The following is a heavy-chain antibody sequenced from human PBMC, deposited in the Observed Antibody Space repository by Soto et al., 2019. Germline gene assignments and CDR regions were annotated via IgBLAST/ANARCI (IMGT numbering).Heavy chain of an antibody. CDR2: INHSGST. CDR1: GGSFSGYY. V-gene: IGHV4-34*01. CDR3: ARGRDFWSGYSLGYYYYGMDV. J-gene: IGHJ6*02. D-gene: IGHD3-3*01. Sequence: ETLSLTCAVYGGSFSGYYWSWIRQPPGKGLEWIGEINHSGSTNYNPSLKSRDTISVDTSKNQFSLKLSSVTAADTAVYYCARGRDFWSGYSLGYYYYGMDVWGQGTTVTVSS.